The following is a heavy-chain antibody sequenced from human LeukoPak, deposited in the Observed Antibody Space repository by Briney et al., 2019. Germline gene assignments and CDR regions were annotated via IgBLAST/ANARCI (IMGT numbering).Heavy chain of an antibody. Sequence: GGSLRLSCEASASRFTFSSYSMSWVRQAPGNGLEWVSSLSANGGSTYHADSVKGRFTNSRDNSKNTLYLQMDNLRAEDTAIYYCEKDSGDDPDFFAYGGQGALVTV. D-gene: IGHD4-17*01. CDR2: LSANGGST. CDR1: ASRFTFSSYS. CDR3: EKDSGDDPDFFAY. J-gene: IGHJ4*02. V-gene: IGHV3-23*01.